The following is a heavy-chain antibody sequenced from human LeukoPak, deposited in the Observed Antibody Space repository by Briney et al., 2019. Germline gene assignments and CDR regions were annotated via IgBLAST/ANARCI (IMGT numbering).Heavy chain of an antibody. CDR1: GYTFTSNY. D-gene: IGHD6-19*01. J-gene: IGHJ4*02. CDR3: ARGRMAGTYVFDS. Sequence: SVKVSCKASGYTFTSNYIHWVRQAPGQGLEWMGGIIPIFGTANYAQKFQGRVTITADESTSTAYMELSSLRSEDTAVYYCARGRMAGTYVFDSWGQGTLVTVSS. CDR2: IIPIFGTA. V-gene: IGHV1-69*13.